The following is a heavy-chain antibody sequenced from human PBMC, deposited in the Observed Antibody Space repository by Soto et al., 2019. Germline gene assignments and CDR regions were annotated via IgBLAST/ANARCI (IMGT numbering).Heavy chain of an antibody. D-gene: IGHD4-17*01. V-gene: IGHV3-72*01. CDR2: TRKKAESYAT. CDR3: ARELMTTVTYFDQ. CDR1: GFTFSDHY. J-gene: IGHJ4*02. Sequence: PGGSLRLSCAASGFTFSDHYMDWVRQAPGKGLEWVGRTRKKAESYATEYAASVEGRFTISRDDSNNSLYLQMNSLKTEDTAVYYCARELMTTVTYFDQWGQGTLVTVSS.